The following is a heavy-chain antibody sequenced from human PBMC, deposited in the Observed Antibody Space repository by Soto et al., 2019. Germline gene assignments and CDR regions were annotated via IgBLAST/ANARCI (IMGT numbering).Heavy chain of an antibody. CDR3: AHHASPPDIVVVPAAGNYYGMDV. CDR1: GGSFSGYY. J-gene: IGHJ6*02. V-gene: IGHV4-34*01. CDR2: INHSGST. D-gene: IGHD2-2*01. Sequence: PSETLSLTCAVYGGSFSGYYWSWIRQPPGKGLEWIGEINHSGSTNYNPSLKSRVTISVDTSKNQFSLKLSSVTAADTAVYYCAHHASPPDIVVVPAAGNYYGMDVWGQGTTVTVSS.